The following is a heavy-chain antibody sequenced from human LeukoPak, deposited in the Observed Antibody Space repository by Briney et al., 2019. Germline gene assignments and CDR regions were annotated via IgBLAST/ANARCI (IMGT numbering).Heavy chain of an antibody. V-gene: IGHV5-51*01. CDR2: IYPGDSDT. CDR3: ARHGPGNYDGY. D-gene: IGHD6-13*01. CDR1: GYSFTSYW. J-gene: IGHJ4*02. Sequence: GESLKIPCQGSGYSFTSYWIGWVRQMPGKGLEWMGIIYPGDSDTKYSPSSQGQVTISADKSISTAYLQWNSLKASDTAMYYCARHGPGNYDGYWDQGTLVTVSS.